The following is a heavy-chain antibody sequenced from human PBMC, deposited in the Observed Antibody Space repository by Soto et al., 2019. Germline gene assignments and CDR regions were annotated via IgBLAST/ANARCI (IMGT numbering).Heavy chain of an antibody. J-gene: IGHJ6*01. V-gene: IGHV4-61*01. D-gene: IGHD6-13*01. Sequence: EKLPLTYTVSGGSVSSGSYYWSWIRQPPGKGLEWIGYIYYSGSTNYNPSLKSRVTISVDTSKNQFSLKLSSVTAADTAVYYCARVIFFSYCSSQNDLLSSCGQRSPVIGSAGM. CDR3: ARVIFFSYCSSQNDLLSSCGQRSPVIGSAGM. CDR1: GGSVSSGSYY. CDR2: IYYSGST.